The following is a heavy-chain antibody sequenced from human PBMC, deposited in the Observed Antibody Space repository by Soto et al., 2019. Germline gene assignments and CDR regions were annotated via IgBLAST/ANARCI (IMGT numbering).Heavy chain of an antibody. CDR3: ARNKHSGSYLYYFDY. V-gene: IGHV4-31*03. Sequence: SETLSLTCTVSGGSISSGGYYWTWIRQHPGKGLEWIEYIYYSGSTYYNPSLKSRVSISVDTSKNQFSLKLSSVTAADTAVYYCARNKHSGSYLYYFDYWGQGTLVTVSS. J-gene: IGHJ4*02. CDR1: GGSISSGGYY. D-gene: IGHD1-26*01. CDR2: IYYSGST.